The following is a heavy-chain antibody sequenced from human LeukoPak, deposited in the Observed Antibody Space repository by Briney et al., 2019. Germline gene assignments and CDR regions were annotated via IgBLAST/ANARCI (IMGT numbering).Heavy chain of an antibody. V-gene: IGHV3-74*01. CDR1: GFSFSSTW. J-gene: IGHJ5*02. CDR3: AKKGIAGGANWFDP. Sequence: QPGGSLRLSCAASGFSFSSTWMHWVRQAPAKGLVWVSRINQDGSSTYYADSVKGRFTISRDNSKNTLYLQMNSLRAEDTAAYYCAKKGIAGGANWFDPWGQGTLVTVSS. CDR2: INQDGSST. D-gene: IGHD6-13*01.